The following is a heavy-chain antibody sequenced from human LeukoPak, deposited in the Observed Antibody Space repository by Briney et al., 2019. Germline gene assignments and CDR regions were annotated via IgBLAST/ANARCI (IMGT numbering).Heavy chain of an antibody. CDR1: GSLFTSYW. D-gene: IGHD2-2*01. Sequence: GESLRISCKGSGSLFTSYWISWVRQMPGKGLEWMGRIDPSDSYANYSPSFQGHVTISVDKSVSTAYLQWSSLKASDTAIYYCARHTRGIVVVPAAIDYWGQGTLVTVSS. CDR2: IDPSDSYA. J-gene: IGHJ4*02. CDR3: ARHTRGIVVVPAAIDY. V-gene: IGHV5-10-1*01.